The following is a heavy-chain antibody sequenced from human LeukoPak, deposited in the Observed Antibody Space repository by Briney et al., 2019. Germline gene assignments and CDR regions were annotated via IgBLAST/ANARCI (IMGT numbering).Heavy chain of an antibody. J-gene: IGHJ4*02. CDR3: ARVGTTGGYFDY. CDR2: ISSSSYI. V-gene: IGHV3-21*01. Sequence: PGGSLRLSCAASGFTFSSYSMNWVRQAPGKGLEWVSSISSSSYIYYADSVKGRFTISRDNAKNSLYLQMNSLRAEDTAVYYCARVGTTGGYFDYWGQGTLVTVSS. D-gene: IGHD1-7*01. CDR1: GFTFSSYS.